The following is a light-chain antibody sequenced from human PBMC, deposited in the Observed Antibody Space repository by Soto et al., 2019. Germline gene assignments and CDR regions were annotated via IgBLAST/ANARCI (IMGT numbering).Light chain of an antibody. J-gene: IGLJ1*01. CDR2: EVV. CDR3: KSYAGSNTYV. V-gene: IGLV2-8*01. Sequence: QSVLTQPPSASGSPGQSVTISCTGTKNDIGVYDFVSWYQHHPGKDPRLIIYEVVQRPSGVPDRFSGSKSGNTASLTVSGLQAADEADYFCKSYAGSNTYVFGRGTKVTV. CDR1: KNDIGVYDF.